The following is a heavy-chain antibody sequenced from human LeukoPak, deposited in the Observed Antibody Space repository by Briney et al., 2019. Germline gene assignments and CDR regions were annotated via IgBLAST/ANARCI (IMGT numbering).Heavy chain of an antibody. CDR3: ARVAAVAVFFDY. D-gene: IGHD6-19*01. V-gene: IGHV3-21*01. CDR1: GFTFSSYS. CDR2: IRSSSSYI. Sequence: GGSLTLSCAASGFTFSSYSMNWVRQAPGKVLEWVSSIRSSSSYIYYADSVKGRFTISRDNAKNSLYLQMNSLRAEDTAVYYCARVAAVAVFFDYWGQGTLVTVSS. J-gene: IGHJ4*02.